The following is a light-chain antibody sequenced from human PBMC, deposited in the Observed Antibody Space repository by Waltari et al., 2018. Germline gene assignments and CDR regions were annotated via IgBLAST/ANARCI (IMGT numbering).Light chain of an antibody. V-gene: IGLV4-69*01. J-gene: IGLJ3*02. Sequence: QLVLTQSPSASASLGASVKLTCTLSSGHSSNVVAWHQQQPEQGPRYLLTVNSDGSHRQGDKGPGHLMKGDRDGSHSEGDEIPDRFAGASSGAERYLTISGLQSEDEADDYCQTGGHGTWVVGGGTKLTVL. CDR1: SGHSSNV. CDR2: VNSDGSH. CDR3: QTGGHGTWV.